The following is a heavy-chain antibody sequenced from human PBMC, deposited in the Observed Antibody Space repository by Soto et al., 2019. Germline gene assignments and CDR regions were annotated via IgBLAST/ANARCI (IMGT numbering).Heavy chain of an antibody. D-gene: IGHD6-13*01. CDR3: ARVSTYSSSWYYFDY. CDR1: GGTFSSYA. V-gene: IGHV1-69*06. CDR2: IIPIFGTA. Sequence: QVQLVPSGAEVTKPGSSVKVSCKASGGTFSSYAISWVRQAPGPGLAWMGGIIPIFGTANYAQKFQGRVTITADKSTSTAYMELSSLRSEDTAVYYCARVSTYSSSWYYFDYWGQGTLVTVSS. J-gene: IGHJ4*02.